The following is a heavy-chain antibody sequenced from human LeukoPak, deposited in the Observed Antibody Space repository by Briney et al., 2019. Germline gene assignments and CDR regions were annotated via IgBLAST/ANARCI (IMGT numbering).Heavy chain of an antibody. CDR1: GYTFTSYA. Sequence: ASVKVSCKASGYTFTSYAMHWVRQAPGQRLEWMGWINAGNGNTKYSQKFQGRVTITRDTSASTAYMEPSSLRSEDTAVYYCARAHVDTAMVTSYPPNDYWGQGTLVTVSS. J-gene: IGHJ4*02. V-gene: IGHV1-3*01. CDR2: INAGNGNT. D-gene: IGHD5-18*01. CDR3: ARAHVDTAMVTSYPPNDY.